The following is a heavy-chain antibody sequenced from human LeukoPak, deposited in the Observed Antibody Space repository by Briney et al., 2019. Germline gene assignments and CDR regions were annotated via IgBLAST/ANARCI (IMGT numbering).Heavy chain of an antibody. CDR1: GFTFNNAW. CDR3: TTGGYRYGDDY. J-gene: IGHJ4*02. D-gene: IGHD5-18*01. V-gene: IGHV3-15*07. CDR2: FKSKTDGGTI. Sequence: GGSLRLSCAASGFTFNNAWMNWVRQAPGKGLEWVGRFKSKTDGGTIDFAAPVKGRFTISRDDSKNTLYLQMNSLKTEDTAVYYCTTGGYRYGDDYWGQGTLVTVSS.